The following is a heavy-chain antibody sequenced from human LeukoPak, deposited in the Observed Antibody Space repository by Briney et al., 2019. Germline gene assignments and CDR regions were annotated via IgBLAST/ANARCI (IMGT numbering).Heavy chain of an antibody. D-gene: IGHD3-16*01. CDR1: GGSISSYY. CDR3: ARSDLLIYYFDD. Sequence: PSETLSLPYTVCGGSISSYYWSWIRQPPGKGLEWIGYIYYSGSTNYNPSLKSRVTISVDTSKNQFSLKLSSVTAADTAVYYCARSDLLIYYFDDSGQARLVTVSS. V-gene: IGHV4-59*01. CDR2: IYYSGST. J-gene: IGHJ4*01.